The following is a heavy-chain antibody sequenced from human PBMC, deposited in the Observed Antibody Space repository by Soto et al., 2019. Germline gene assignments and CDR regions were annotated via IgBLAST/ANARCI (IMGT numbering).Heavy chain of an antibody. D-gene: IGHD4-17*01. CDR3: ARFFTVTTLFDGCAFDI. V-gene: IGHV5-51*01. Sequence: GESLKLSCKGSGYSFTSYWIGWVRQMPGKGLEWMGIIYPGDSDTRYSPSFQGQVTISADKSISTAYLQWSSLKASDTAMYYCARFFTVTTLFDGCAFDIWGQGTMVTVSS. CDR2: IYPGDSDT. J-gene: IGHJ3*02. CDR1: GYSFTSYW.